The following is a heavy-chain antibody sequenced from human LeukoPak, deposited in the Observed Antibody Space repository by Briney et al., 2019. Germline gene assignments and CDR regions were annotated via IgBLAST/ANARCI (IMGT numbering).Heavy chain of an antibody. CDR3: ARSAQGFDY. CDR1: GFTFDDYA. V-gene: IGHV3-9*01. Sequence: PGRSLRLSCAASGFTFDDYAMRWVRHAPGKGLEWVSGISWNSGSIGYADSVKGRFTISRDNAKNSLYLQMNSLRAEDTAVYYCARSAQGFDYWGQGTLVTVSS. J-gene: IGHJ4*02. CDR2: ISWNSGSI.